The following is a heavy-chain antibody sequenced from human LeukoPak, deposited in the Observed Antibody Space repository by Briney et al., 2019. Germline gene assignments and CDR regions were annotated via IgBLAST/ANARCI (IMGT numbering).Heavy chain of an antibody. CDR1: GFTFSSYA. V-gene: IGHV3-23*01. CDR3: ATRPIVGAPY. CDR2: ISGSGGVT. D-gene: IGHD1-26*01. J-gene: IGHJ4*02. Sequence: PGGSLRLSCAASGFTFSSYAMNWARQAPGKGLEWISGISGSGGVTYYADSVKGRFTISRDNSKNTLFVQMNSLRAEDTAVYYCATRPIVGAPYWGQGTLVTVSS.